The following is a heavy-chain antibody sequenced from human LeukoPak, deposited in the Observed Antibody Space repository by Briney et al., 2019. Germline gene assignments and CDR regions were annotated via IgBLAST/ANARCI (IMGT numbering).Heavy chain of an antibody. Sequence: SETLSLTCTVSGGSISSYYWSWIRQPPGKGLEWIGYIYYSGSTNYNPSLKSRVTISVDTSKNQFSLKLSSVTAADTAVYYCAREVSGSGSYHFDYWGQGTLVTVSS. V-gene: IGHV4-59*01. D-gene: IGHD3-10*01. CDR1: GGSISSYY. CDR3: AREVSGSGSYHFDY. J-gene: IGHJ4*02. CDR2: IYYSGST.